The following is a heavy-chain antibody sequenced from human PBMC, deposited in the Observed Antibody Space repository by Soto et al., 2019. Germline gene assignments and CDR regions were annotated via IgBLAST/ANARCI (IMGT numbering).Heavy chain of an antibody. CDR3: ARISQLLFPCFDD. J-gene: IGHJ4*02. CDR2: IYYSGST. Sequence: SETLSLTCTVSGGSISSGGYYWSWIRQHPGKGLEWIGYIYYSGSTYYNPSLKSRVTISVDTSKNQFSLKLSSVTAADTAVYYCARISQLLFPCFDDRGQGTLVTVSS. D-gene: IGHD2-2*01. V-gene: IGHV4-31*03. CDR1: GGSISSGGYY.